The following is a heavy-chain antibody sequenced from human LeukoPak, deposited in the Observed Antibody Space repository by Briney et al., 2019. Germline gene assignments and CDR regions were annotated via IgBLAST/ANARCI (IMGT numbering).Heavy chain of an antibody. D-gene: IGHD6-19*01. V-gene: IGHV1-58*02. Sequence: ASVKVSCKASEFTFTDSLMQWVRQARGQRLEWMGWIVVGSGNTNYAQKFQERVTITRDMSTSTAYMELSSLRSEDTAVYYCATGSGWYSPDYWGQGTLVTVSS. CDR3: ATGSGWYSPDY. J-gene: IGHJ4*02. CDR1: EFTFTDSL. CDR2: IVVGSGNT.